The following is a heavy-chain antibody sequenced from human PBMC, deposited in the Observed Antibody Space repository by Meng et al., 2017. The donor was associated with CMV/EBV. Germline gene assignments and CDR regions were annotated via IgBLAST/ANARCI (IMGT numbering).Heavy chain of an antibody. V-gene: IGHV3-33*06. CDR1: GFTFSSYG. CDR3: AKGLDYYYGMDV. Sequence: GESLMISCAASGFTFSSYGMHWVRQAPGKGLEWVAVIWYDGSNKYYADSVKGRFTISRDNSKNTLYLQMNSLRAEDTAVYYCAKGLDYYYGMDVWGQGTTVTSP. J-gene: IGHJ6*02. D-gene: IGHD4-11*01. CDR2: IWYDGSNK.